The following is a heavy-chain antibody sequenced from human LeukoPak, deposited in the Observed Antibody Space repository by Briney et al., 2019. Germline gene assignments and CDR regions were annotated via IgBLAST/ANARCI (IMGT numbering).Heavy chain of an antibody. V-gene: IGHV3-11*04. CDR3: AREQWLVPGLDAFDM. D-gene: IGHD6-19*01. J-gene: IGHJ3*02. CDR1: GFTSSDYY. CDR2: LSSSGNTI. Sequence: GGSLRLSCAASGFTSSDYYINWIRQAPGMGLEWVAYLSSSGNTIYYADSVKGRFTISRDNAKESVYLQMNSLRAEDTAVYYCAREQWLVPGLDAFDMWGQGTMVTVSS.